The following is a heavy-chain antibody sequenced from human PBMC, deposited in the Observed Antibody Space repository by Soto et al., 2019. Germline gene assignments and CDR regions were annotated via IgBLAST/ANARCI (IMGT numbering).Heavy chain of an antibody. CDR1: GGSISDYF. Sequence: TLSLTCTVSGGSISDYFWSWIRQPAGKGLEWVGRIYTSGTTNYNPSLKSRVTMSVDTSKNHFSLRLSSMTAADSAVYYCARLGTNGQTLDYWGQGTLVTVSS. CDR2: IYTSGTT. V-gene: IGHV4-4*07. CDR3: ARLGTNGQTLDY. D-gene: IGHD3-16*01. J-gene: IGHJ4*02.